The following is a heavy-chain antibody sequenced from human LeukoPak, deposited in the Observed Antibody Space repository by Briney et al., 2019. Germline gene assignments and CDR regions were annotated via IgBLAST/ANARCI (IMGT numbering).Heavy chain of an antibody. D-gene: IGHD4-17*01. CDR3: APIFGDYSDFDS. Sequence: GSLRLSCAASGFTFSSYAMSWVRQAPGKGLEWVGEITHHGGTNYNPSLKSRLTISVDTSKNQFSLRLTSVAAADTAVYYCAPIFGDYSDFDSWGQGTLVTVSS. V-gene: IGHV4-34*08. J-gene: IGHJ4*02. CDR2: ITHHGGT. CDR1: GFTFSSYA.